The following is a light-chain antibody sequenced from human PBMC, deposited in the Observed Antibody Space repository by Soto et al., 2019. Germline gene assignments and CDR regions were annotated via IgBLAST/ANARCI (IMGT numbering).Light chain of an antibody. V-gene: IGLV2-23*01. CDR2: EGS. J-gene: IGLJ1*01. CDR3: YSKLRGGSFV. Sequence: QSALTQPAAVSGSPGQSITISCIGTNSDIGSYNLVSWYRQHPGKVPKLLIYEGSRRPSGISDRFSGSKSGNTASLAISGLQAEDEADYYCYSKLRGGSFVFGTGTKVTVL. CDR1: NSDIGSYNL.